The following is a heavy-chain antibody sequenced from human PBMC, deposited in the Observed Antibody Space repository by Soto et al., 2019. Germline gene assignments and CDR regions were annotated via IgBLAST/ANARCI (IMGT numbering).Heavy chain of an antibody. V-gene: IGHV3-23*01. CDR1: GFTFTIFA. CDR2: ISGSGGST. CDR3: AKEVSLGSTVDLGY. D-gene: IGHD7-27*01. J-gene: IGHJ4*02. Sequence: LRLSCAASGFTFTIFAMSWVRQSPGKGLEWVSTISGSGGSTYYADAVRGRFTISRDNSMGTLYLQMKSLRVEDTAIYYCAKEVSLGSTVDLGYWGQGTLVTVSS.